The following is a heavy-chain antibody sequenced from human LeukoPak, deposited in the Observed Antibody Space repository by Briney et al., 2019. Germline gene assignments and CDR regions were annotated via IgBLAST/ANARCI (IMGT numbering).Heavy chain of an antibody. CDR1: GFTFTMFS. Sequence: GGSLRLSCAASGFTFTMFSMNWLRQAPGKGMEWIAFIRGRSDTTYYADSVQGRFTISRDNAEDSVYLQMNSLRVEDTAVYYCARTYDFGIGPPGDAFDNWGQGTLVTVFS. J-gene: IGHJ3*02. CDR2: IRGRSDTT. CDR3: ARTYDFGIGPPGDAFDN. D-gene: IGHD3-3*01. V-gene: IGHV3-48*01.